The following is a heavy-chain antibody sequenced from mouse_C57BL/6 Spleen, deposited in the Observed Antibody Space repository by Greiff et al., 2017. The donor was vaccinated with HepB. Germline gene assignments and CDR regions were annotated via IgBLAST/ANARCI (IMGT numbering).Heavy chain of an antibody. CDR3: ARSSSSPFAY. CDR1: GFTFSDYG. J-gene: IGHJ3*01. Sequence: DVKLVESGGGLVKPGGSLKLSCAASGFTFSDYGMNWVRQAPEKGLEWVAYISSGSSTIYYADTVKGRFTISRDNAKNTLFLQMTSLRSEDTAMYYCARSSSSPFAYWGQGTLVTVSA. CDR2: ISSGSSTI. V-gene: IGHV5-17*01. D-gene: IGHD1-1*01.